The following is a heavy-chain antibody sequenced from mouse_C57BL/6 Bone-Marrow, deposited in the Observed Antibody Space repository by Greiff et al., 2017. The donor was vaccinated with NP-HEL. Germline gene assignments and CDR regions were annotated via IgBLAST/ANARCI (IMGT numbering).Heavy chain of an antibody. Sequence: QVQLQQSGAELVKPGASVKLSCKASGYTFTSYWMHWVKQRPGQGLEWIGMIHPNSGSTNYNEKFKSKATLTVDKSSSTAYMQLSSLTSEDSAVYYCARRTYDYYAMDYWGQGTSVTVSS. CDR2: IHPNSGST. D-gene: IGHD6-5*01. CDR3: ARRTYDYYAMDY. J-gene: IGHJ4*01. CDR1: GYTFTSYW. V-gene: IGHV1-64*01.